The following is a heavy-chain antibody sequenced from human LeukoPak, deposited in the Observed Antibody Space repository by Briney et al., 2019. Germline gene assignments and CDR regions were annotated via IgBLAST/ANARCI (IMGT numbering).Heavy chain of an antibody. CDR3: ARGLRAYYYYGMDV. CDR1: GFTFRSHA. J-gene: IGHJ6*02. Sequence: GGSLRLSCVGSGFTFRSHAMSWVRQAPGEGLEYVSAISSNGGSTYYADSVKGRFTISRDNSKNTLFLQMGSLRVEDMAVYYCARGLRAYYYYGMDVWGQGTTVTVSS. CDR2: ISSNGGST. D-gene: IGHD3-3*01. V-gene: IGHV3-64*02.